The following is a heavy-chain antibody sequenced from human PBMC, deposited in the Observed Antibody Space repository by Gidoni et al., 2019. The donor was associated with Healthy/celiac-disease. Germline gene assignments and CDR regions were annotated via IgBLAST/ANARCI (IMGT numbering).Heavy chain of an antibody. CDR2: ISYDGSNK. J-gene: IGHJ4*02. D-gene: IGHD2-15*01. CDR1: GFTFSSYG. V-gene: IGHV3-30*18. Sequence: QVQLVESGGGVVNPGRSLRLSCAASGFTFSSYGLHWVRQAPGKGLEWVAVISYDGSNKYYADSVKGRFTISRDNSKNTLYLQMNSLRAEDTAVYYCAKGGPALDYWGQGTLVTVSS. CDR3: AKGGPALDY.